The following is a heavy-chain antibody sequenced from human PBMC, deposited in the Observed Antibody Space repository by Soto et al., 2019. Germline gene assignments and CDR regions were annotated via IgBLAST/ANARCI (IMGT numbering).Heavy chain of an antibody. V-gene: IGHV3-30*18. CDR1: GFTFSSYG. J-gene: IGHJ4*02. CDR3: VKDRVESGLGEVDY. CDR2: ISYDGSKK. D-gene: IGHD3-16*01. Sequence: LRLSCAATGFTFSSYGMHWVRQAPGKGLEWVAVISYDGSKKYYADSVKGRFTISRDNSKSTLYLQMNSLRADDTAVYYCVKDRVESGLGEVDYWGQGTLVTVSS.